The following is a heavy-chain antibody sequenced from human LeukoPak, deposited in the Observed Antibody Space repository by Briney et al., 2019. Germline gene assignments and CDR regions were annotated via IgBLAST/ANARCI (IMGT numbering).Heavy chain of an antibody. J-gene: IGHJ4*02. CDR3: AKAPERSCNGASCYPLDY. Sequence: GGSLRLSCAASGLSFSSYAMTWVRQAPGKGPEWISSITDSGGNTYSADSVKGRFTISRDNSKNTLYLQMNSLRVEDTAVYYCAKAPERSCNGASCYPLDYWGQGTLVTVSS. V-gene: IGHV3-23*01. CDR2: ITDSGGNT. D-gene: IGHD2-15*01. CDR1: GLSFSSYA.